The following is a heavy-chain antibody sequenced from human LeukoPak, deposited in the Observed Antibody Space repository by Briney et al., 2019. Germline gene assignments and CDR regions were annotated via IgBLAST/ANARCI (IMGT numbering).Heavy chain of an antibody. CDR2: IYYTGST. Sequence: PSQTLSLTCTVSGGSITSGGYYWSWIRQPPGKGLEWIGYIYYTGSTYYNPSLKSRVTISVDTSKNQFSLKLSSVTAADTAVYYCARAHDSSGPATPPYYFDYWGQGTLVTVSS. J-gene: IGHJ4*02. CDR3: ARAHDSSGPATPPYYFDY. V-gene: IGHV4-30-4*01. D-gene: IGHD3-22*01. CDR1: GGSITSGGYY.